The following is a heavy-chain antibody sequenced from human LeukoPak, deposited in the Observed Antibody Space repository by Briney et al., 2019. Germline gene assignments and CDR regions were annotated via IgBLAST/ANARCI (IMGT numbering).Heavy chain of an antibody. Sequence: ASVKVSCKASGYTFTSYDINWVRQATGQGLEWMGWMNPNSGNTGYAQKFQGGVTMTRNTSISTAYMELSSLRSEDTAVYYCARGNPPYGSGSYFGEIDYWGQGTLVTVSS. J-gene: IGHJ4*02. V-gene: IGHV1-8*01. CDR1: GYTFTSYD. CDR2: MNPNSGNT. D-gene: IGHD3-10*01. CDR3: ARGNPPYGSGSYFGEIDY.